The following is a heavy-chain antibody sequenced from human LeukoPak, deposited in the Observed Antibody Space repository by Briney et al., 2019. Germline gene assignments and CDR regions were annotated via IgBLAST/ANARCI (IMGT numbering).Heavy chain of an antibody. J-gene: IGHJ4*02. Sequence: SETLSLTCTVSGGSISSSSYYWGWIRQPPGKGLEWIGYIYYSGSTNFNPSLKSRVTISVDTSKNQFSLKLSSVTAADTAVYYCARVSPNYDIVSLFDYWGQGTLVTVSS. CDR2: IYYSGST. CDR1: GGSISSSSYY. CDR3: ARVSPNYDIVSLFDY. D-gene: IGHD3-9*01. V-gene: IGHV4-61*05.